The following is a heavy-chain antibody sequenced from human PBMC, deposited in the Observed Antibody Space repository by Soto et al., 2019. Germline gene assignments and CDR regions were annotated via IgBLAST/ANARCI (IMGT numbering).Heavy chain of an antibody. CDR3: ARARATVTTERALGY. V-gene: IGHV1-18*01. CDR1: GYTFYNHD. Sequence: ASVKVSCKASGYTFYNHDITWVRQAPGQGLEWMGTTSVYNGNTNFAQSLQGRVTMTIDKSTATAYMELRSLTSDDTAVYYCARARATVTTERALGYWGQGTLVTVSS. CDR2: TSVYNGNT. D-gene: IGHD4-17*01. J-gene: IGHJ4*02.